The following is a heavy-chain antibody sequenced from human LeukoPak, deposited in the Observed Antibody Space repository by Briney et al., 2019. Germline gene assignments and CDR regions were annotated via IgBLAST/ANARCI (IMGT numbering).Heavy chain of an antibody. D-gene: IGHD5-12*01. J-gene: IGHJ4*02. Sequence: SETLSLTCTVSGGSISSSSYYWGWIRQPPGKGLEWIGNIYYSGSTYYNPSLKSRVTISVDTSKNQFSLKLNSVTAADTAVYYCASSLSSRLPFDYWGQGTLVTVSS. V-gene: IGHV4-39*07. CDR1: GGSISSSSYY. CDR3: ASSLSSRLPFDY. CDR2: IYYSGST.